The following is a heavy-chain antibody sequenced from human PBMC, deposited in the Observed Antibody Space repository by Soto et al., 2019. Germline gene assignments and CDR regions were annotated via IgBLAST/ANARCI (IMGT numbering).Heavy chain of an antibody. CDR1: GYTFASYG. CDR3: ARADGGLRSFYYYGMDV. CDR2: ISAYNGNT. Sequence: QVQLVQSGAEVKKPGASVKVSCKASGYTFASYGISWVRQAPGQGLEWMGWISAYNGNTNYAQKLQGRVTMTTDTSTSTAYMELRSLRSDDTAVYYCARADGGLRSFYYYGMDVWGQGTTVTVSS. D-gene: IGHD5-12*01. J-gene: IGHJ6*02. V-gene: IGHV1-18*01.